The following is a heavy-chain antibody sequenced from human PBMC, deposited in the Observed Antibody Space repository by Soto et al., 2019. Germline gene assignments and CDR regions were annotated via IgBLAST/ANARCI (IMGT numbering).Heavy chain of an antibody. CDR1: GGTFSSYA. J-gene: IGHJ4*02. D-gene: IGHD6-19*01. CDR2: IIPIFGTA. V-gene: IGHV1-69*13. CDR3: ARDLLPGSSGLNYSSDY. Sequence: SVKVSCTASGGTFSSYAISWVRQAPGQGLEWMGGIIPIFGTANYAQKFQGRVAITADESTSTAYMELSSLRSEDTAVYYCARDLLPGSSGLNYSSDYWGQGTLVTVSS.